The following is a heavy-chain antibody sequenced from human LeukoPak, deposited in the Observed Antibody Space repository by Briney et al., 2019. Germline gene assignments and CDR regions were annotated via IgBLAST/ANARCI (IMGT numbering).Heavy chain of an antibody. Sequence: SQTLSLTCAISGDSVSSNSAAWNWIRQSPSRGLEWLGRTYYRSTWYNDYAVSVKSRISINPDTSKNQFSLQLNSVTPEDTAMYYCTRGVVGATGFDYWGQGTLVTVSS. CDR3: TRGVVGATGFDY. V-gene: IGHV6-1*01. CDR1: GDSVSSNSAA. J-gene: IGHJ4*02. D-gene: IGHD1-26*01. CDR2: TYYRSTWYN.